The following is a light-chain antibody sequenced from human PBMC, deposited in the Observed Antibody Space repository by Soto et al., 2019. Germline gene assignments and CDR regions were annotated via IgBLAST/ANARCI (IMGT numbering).Light chain of an antibody. CDR2: DVN. CDR3: SSYTSSAPGVL. CDR1: SSDVGGSNY. J-gene: IGLJ2*01. V-gene: IGLV2-14*03. Sequence: QSALTQPASVSGSPGQSITISCSGTSSDVGGSNYVSWYQQHPGEAPKLMIYDVNYRPSGVSNRFSGSKSGNTASLTISGLQAEDEADYFCSSYTSSAPGVLFGGGTKLTVL.